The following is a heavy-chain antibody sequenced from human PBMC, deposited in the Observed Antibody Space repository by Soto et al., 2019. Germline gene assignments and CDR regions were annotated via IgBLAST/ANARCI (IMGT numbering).Heavy chain of an antibody. CDR1: GGTFSSYA. V-gene: IGHV1-69*13. J-gene: IGHJ5*02. D-gene: IGHD3-22*01. Sequence: ASVKVSCKASGGTFSSYAISWVRQAPGQGLEWMGGIIPIFGTANYAQKFQGRVTITADESTSTAYMELSSLRSEDTAVYYCATYGAYYDSSGPNNWFDPWGQGTLVTVSS. CDR3: ATYGAYYDSSGPNNWFDP. CDR2: IIPIFGTA.